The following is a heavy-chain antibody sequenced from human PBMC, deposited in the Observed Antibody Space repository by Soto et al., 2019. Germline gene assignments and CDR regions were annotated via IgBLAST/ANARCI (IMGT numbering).Heavy chain of an antibody. CDR2: INAGNGNT. CDR3: ARDPNDSSAYYHHYYYGMDV. V-gene: IGHV1-3*01. J-gene: IGHJ6*02. Sequence: RASVKVSCKASGHTFTSYGIHWVRQAPGQRLEWTGWINAGNGNTKYSEKFQGRVTITRDTSASTAYLELSSLRSEDTAVYYCARDPNDSSAYYHHYYYGMDVWGQGTTVTV. CDR1: GHTFTSYG. D-gene: IGHD3-22*01.